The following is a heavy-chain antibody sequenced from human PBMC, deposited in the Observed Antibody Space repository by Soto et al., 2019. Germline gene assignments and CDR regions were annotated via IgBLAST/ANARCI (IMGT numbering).Heavy chain of an antibody. D-gene: IGHD2-21*02. CDR1: GGSISSSY. CDR3: ARDLWGYCGTDCYPLDV. CDR2: MYKTVST. Sequence: SETLSLTCTVAGGSISSSYWSWIRQPPGKGLEWIGYMYKTVSTVYNPSLKSRVTISVDRSKNQFYLKVNSVTAADTAVYYCARDLWGYCGTDCYPLDVWGQGTTVTVSS. V-gene: IGHV4-59*01. J-gene: IGHJ6*02.